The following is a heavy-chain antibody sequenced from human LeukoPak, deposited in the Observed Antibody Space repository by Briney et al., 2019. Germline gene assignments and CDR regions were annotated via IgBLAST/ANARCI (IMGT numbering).Heavy chain of an antibody. CDR2: IYYSGST. V-gene: IGHV4-61*01. Sequence: SETLSLTCTVSGGSISSSSYYWSWIRQPPGKGLEWIGYIYYSGSTNYNPSLKSRVTISVGTSKNQFSLKLSSVTAADTAVYYCARHNYGSGRYPPDYWGQGALVTVSS. CDR1: GGSISSSSYY. D-gene: IGHD3-10*01. J-gene: IGHJ4*02. CDR3: ARHNYGSGRYPPDY.